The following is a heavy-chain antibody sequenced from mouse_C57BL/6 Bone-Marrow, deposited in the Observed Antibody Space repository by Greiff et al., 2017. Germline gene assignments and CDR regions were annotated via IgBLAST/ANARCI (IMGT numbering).Heavy chain of an antibody. CDR2: ITPENGDT. V-gene: IGHV14-4*01. D-gene: IGHD1-1*01. J-gene: IGHJ2*01. CDR1: VFHIKDDY. CDR3: TTLYYYGSSSYYFDY. Sequence: VQLKQSGAELVRPGASVKLSCKASVFHIKDDYMHWVKQRPEKGLEWIGWITPENGDTDYASKFQGKATITADTSSNTAYLQLGSLTSEDTAFYYFTTLYYYGSSSYYFDYWGQGTTLTVSS.